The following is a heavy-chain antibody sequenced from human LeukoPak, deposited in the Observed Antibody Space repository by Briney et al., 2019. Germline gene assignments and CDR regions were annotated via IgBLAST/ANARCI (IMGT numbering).Heavy chain of an antibody. Sequence: SETLSLTCTVSGGSISSYYWSWIRQPPGKGLEWIGYIYYSGSTNYNPSLKSRATISVDTSKNQFSLKLSSVTAADTAVYYCARHFEGSGVTIDYWGQGTLVTVSS. D-gene: IGHD3-10*01. J-gene: IGHJ4*02. CDR1: GGSISSYY. CDR3: ARHFEGSGVTIDY. V-gene: IGHV4-59*08. CDR2: IYYSGST.